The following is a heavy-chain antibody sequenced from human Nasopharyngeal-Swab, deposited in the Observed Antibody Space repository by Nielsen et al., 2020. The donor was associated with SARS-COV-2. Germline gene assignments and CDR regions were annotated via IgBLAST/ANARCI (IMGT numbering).Heavy chain of an antibody. J-gene: IGHJ4*02. Sequence: GESLKISCAASGFTFSAYWIHWVRQAPGKGLVYVSGINADGSDKRYADSVKGRFSISRDSSKNALYLQMDSLRGEDTAVYYCARLGSSRWYFDYWGQGTLVTVSS. CDR3: ARLGSSRWYFDY. CDR1: GFTFSAYW. D-gene: IGHD6-13*01. CDR2: INADGSDK. V-gene: IGHV3-74*01.